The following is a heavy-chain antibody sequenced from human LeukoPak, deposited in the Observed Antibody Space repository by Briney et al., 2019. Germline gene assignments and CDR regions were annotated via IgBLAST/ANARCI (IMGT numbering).Heavy chain of an antibody. V-gene: IGHV3-23*01. CDR2: ITGSGGST. CDR1: GFTFDNFA. D-gene: IGHD3-10*01. Sequence: GGSLRLSCAPSGFTFDNFAMTWVRQAPGKGLEWVSEITGSGGSTYYADSVKGRFTISRDNSKNTLYLQMNSLRAEDTAIYYCARELVDFEYWGQGTLVIVSS. CDR3: ARELVDFEY. J-gene: IGHJ4*02.